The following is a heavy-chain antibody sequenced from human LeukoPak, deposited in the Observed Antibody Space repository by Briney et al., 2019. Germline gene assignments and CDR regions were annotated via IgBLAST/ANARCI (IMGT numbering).Heavy chain of an antibody. D-gene: IGHD3-3*01. J-gene: IGHJ5*02. Sequence: SETLSLACTVSGGSISSYYWSWIRQPPGKGLEWIGYIYYRGSTNYNPSLKSRVTISVDTSKNQFSLKLSSVTAADTAVYYCARGYDFWSGYPFDPWGQGTLVTVSS. V-gene: IGHV4-59*01. CDR1: GGSISSYY. CDR3: ARGYDFWSGYPFDP. CDR2: IYYRGST.